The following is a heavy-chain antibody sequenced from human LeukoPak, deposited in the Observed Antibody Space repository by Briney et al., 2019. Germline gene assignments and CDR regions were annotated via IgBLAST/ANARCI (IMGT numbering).Heavy chain of an antibody. CDR2: IYTSGST. D-gene: IGHD5-18*01. J-gene: IGHJ6*03. CDR3: ARDRGDTAMAKGLPRDYYYYYMDV. V-gene: IGHV4-61*02. CDR1: GGSISSGSYY. Sequence: PSETLSLTCTVSGGSISSGSYYWSWIRQPAGKGLEWIGRIYTSGSTNYNPSLKSRVTISVDTSKNQFSLKLSSVTAADTAVYYCARDRGDTAMAKGLPRDYYYYYMDVWGKGTTVTVSS.